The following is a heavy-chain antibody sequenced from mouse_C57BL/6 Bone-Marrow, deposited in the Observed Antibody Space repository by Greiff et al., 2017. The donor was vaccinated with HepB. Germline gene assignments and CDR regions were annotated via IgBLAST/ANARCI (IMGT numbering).Heavy chain of an antibody. CDR2: ISSGGDYI. D-gene: IGHD2-3*01. J-gene: IGHJ2*01. CDR1: GFTFSSYA. Sequence: DVMLVESGEGLVKPGGSLKLSCAASGFTFSSYAMSWVRQTPEKRLEWVAYISSGGDYIYYSDTVKGRFTISRDNDRNTLYLQMSSLKSEDTAMYYCTRVVYDGYYNYFDYWGQGTTLTVSS. CDR3: TRVVYDGYYNYFDY. V-gene: IGHV5-9-1*02.